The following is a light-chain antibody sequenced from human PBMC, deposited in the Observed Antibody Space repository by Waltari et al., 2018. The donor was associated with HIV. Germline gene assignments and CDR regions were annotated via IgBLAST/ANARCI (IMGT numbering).Light chain of an antibody. V-gene: IGKV4-1*01. CDR2: WAS. J-gene: IGKJ1*01. Sequence: DLVMTQSPDSLAVSLGERATINCKSSQSVLYTSNNKNYLAWYQQKPGQPPKKLIYWASTRESGVPDRFSGSGSGTDFTLTISSLQAEDVAVYYCQQYFTTHWTFGQGTKVEIK. CDR3: QQYFTTHWT. CDR1: QSVLYTSNNKNY.